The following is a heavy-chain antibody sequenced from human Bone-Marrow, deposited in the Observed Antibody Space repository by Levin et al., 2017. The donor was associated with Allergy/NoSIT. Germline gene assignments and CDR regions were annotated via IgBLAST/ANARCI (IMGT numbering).Heavy chain of an antibody. CDR3: AHRPPGGYNWNNNWFDP. CDR1: GFSLRTSGMG. J-gene: IGHJ5*02. Sequence: SGPTLVKPTQTLTLTCSFSGFSLRTSGMGVGWFRQPPGKALEWLTLIYWDDEKRYSPSLKSRLTITKDTSKNQVVLTMTNMDPVDTATYYCAHRPPGGYNWNNNWFDPWGQGTLVIVSS. V-gene: IGHV2-5*02. D-gene: IGHD1/OR15-1a*01. CDR2: IYWDDEK.